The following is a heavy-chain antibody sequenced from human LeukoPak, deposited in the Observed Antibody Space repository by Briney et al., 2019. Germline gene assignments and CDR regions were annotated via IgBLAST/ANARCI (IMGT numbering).Heavy chain of an antibody. J-gene: IGHJ4*02. Sequence: GGSLRLSCAASGFTFDDYTMHWVRQAPGKGLEWVSFISWDGGSTYYADSVKGRFTLSRDNSKNSLYLQMNSLRSEDTAVYYCAKDMTSSSWSTFDYWGQGTLVTVSS. CDR3: AKDMTSSSWSTFDY. V-gene: IGHV3-43*01. D-gene: IGHD6-13*01. CDR2: ISWDGGST. CDR1: GFTFDDYT.